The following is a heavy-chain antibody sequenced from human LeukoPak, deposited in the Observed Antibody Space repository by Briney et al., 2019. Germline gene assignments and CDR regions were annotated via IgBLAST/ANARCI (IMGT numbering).Heavy chain of an antibody. V-gene: IGHV1-2*02. CDR1: GYTFTGYY. CDR2: INPNNGDT. Sequence: ASVKVSCKASGYTFTGYYIFWLRQAPGQGLEWMGWINPNNGDTNFAQKFQGRVTMTRDTSISTAFMDLSGLTSDDTAVYYCARTSVRGSSGGTTYFNRLDPRGQGTLVTVSS. J-gene: IGHJ5*02. CDR3: ARTSVRGSSGGTTYFNRLDP. D-gene: IGHD2-15*01.